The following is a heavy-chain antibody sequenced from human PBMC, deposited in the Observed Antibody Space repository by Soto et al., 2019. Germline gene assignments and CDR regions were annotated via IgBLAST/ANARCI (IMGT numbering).Heavy chain of an antibody. CDR3: ARGFGWYAMDY. CDR2: IHHSGIT. J-gene: IGHJ4*02. CDR1: GASFIAEQR. Sequence: QMQLQGSGPGLVKPSETLSLTCAVSGASFIAEQRWTWVRQTPGKGLEWIGEIHHSGITRTNPSLRSRVTMSVDKSRNQFFLNLNSVTAADTAVYYCARGFGWYAMDYWGQGTQVIVS. V-gene: IGHV4-4*02. D-gene: IGHD6-19*01.